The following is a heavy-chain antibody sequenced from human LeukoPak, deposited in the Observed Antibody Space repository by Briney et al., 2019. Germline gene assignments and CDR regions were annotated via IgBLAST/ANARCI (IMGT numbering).Heavy chain of an antibody. CDR1: EFSVGSNY. CDR2: IKRKSDGGTT. J-gene: IGHJ4*02. V-gene: IGHV3-15*01. Sequence: PGGSLRLSCAASEFSVGSNYMSWVRQAPGKGLEWVGRIKRKSDGGTTDYAAPVKGRFTISRDDSKNTLYLQMNSLKSEDTAVYYCTTELDVRPNHYWGQGTLVTVSS. CDR3: TTELDVRPNHY. D-gene: IGHD1-14*01.